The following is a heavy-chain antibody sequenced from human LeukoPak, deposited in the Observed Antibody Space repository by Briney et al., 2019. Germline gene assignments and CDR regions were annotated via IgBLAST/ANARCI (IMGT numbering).Heavy chain of an antibody. Sequence: SETLSLTCTVSGGSISSYYWSWIRQPPGKGLEWIGYIYYSGSTNYNPSLKSRVTISVDTSKNQFSLKLSSVTAADTAVYYCARQPVSGGSPDDYWGQGTLVTVSS. V-gene: IGHV4-59*08. CDR2: IYYSGST. J-gene: IGHJ4*02. D-gene: IGHD2-15*01. CDR1: GGSISSYY. CDR3: ARQPVSGGSPDDY.